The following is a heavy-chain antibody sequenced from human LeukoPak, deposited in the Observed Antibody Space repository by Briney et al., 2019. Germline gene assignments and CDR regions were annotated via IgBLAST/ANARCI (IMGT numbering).Heavy chain of an antibody. CDR2: FYSRGPGTT. Sequence: SETLSLTCTVSGDSIYNNYWGWIRQSPDKGLEWIAYFYSRGPGTTDYNPSLESRVTVSVDTFSQFSLNLSSVTAADTAVYYCARGGGYGSGSYGIPIDYWDQGTLVTVSS. J-gene: IGHJ4*02. V-gene: IGHV4-59*01. D-gene: IGHD3-10*01. CDR1: GDSIYNNY. CDR3: ARGGGYGSGSYGIPIDY.